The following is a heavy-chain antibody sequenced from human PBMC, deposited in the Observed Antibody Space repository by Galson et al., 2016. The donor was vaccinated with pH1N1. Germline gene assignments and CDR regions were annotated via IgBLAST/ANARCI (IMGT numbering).Heavy chain of an antibody. D-gene: IGHD2-15*01. CDR2: MNPNNDNT. CDR3: ARGGYGSGGSCYDVSDY. CDR1: GYTFTDYD. V-gene: IGHV1-8*01. J-gene: IGHJ4*02. Sequence: SVKVSCKASGYTFTDYDINWVRQGTGQGLEWMGWMNPNNDNTGYAQKFQGRVTMTRNTSISTAYMELSSLGSEDTAVYSCARGGYGSGGSCYDVSDYWGQGTLVTVS.